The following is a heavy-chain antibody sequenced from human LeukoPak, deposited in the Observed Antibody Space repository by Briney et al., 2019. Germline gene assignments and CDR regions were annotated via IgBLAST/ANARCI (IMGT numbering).Heavy chain of an antibody. CDR1: GYTFTSYV. Sequence: GALVNVSCKASGYTFTSYVINWVRQATGQGLEWMGWMNPNSGNTGYAQKFQGRVTMTRNTSISTAYMELSSLRSEDTAVYYCARGLPGYSSSWSDYWGQGTLVTVSS. CDR3: ARGLPGYSSSWSDY. D-gene: IGHD6-13*01. J-gene: IGHJ4*02. CDR2: MNPNSGNT. V-gene: IGHV1-8*01.